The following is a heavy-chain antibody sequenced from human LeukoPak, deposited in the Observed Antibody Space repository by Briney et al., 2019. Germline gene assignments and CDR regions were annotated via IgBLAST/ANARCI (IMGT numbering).Heavy chain of an antibody. CDR1: GGTFSSYA. D-gene: IGHD2-2*01. J-gene: IGHJ2*01. V-gene: IGHV1-69*01. CDR2: IIPIFGTA. Sequence: ASVKVSCKASGGTFSSYAISWVRQAPGQGLERMGGIIPIFGTANYAQKFQGRVTITADESTSTAYIELSSLRSDDTAVYYCARSGEGTIPSEDWYFDLWGRGTLVTVSS. CDR3: ARSGEGTIPSEDWYFDL.